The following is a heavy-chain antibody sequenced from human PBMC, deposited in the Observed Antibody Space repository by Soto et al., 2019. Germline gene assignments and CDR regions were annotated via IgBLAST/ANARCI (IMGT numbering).Heavy chain of an antibody. Sequence: GGSLRLSCAASGFTFSTYWMSWVRQAPGKGLEWVANIKQDGSEKYYVDSVKGRFTISRDNAKNSLYLQMNSLRAEDTAVYYCARDEENSDYDFFEFYYYYYMDVWGKGTTVTVSS. CDR2: IKQDGSEK. J-gene: IGHJ6*03. D-gene: IGHD5-12*01. V-gene: IGHV3-7*01. CDR1: GFTFSTYW. CDR3: ARDEENSDYDFFEFYYYYYMDV.